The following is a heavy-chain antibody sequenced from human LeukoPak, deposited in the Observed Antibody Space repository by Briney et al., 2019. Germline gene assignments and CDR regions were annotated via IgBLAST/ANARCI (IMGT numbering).Heavy chain of an antibody. CDR1: GGTFSSYT. CDR3: ARGRYSSSINSMDV. V-gene: IGHV1-69*01. Sequence: SVKVSCTASGGTFSSYTISWVRQAPGQGLEWMGGIIPIFGTANYAQKFQGRVTITADESTSTAYMELSSLRSEDTAVYYCARGRYSSSINSMDVWGQGTTVTVSS. J-gene: IGHJ6*02. CDR2: IIPIFGTA. D-gene: IGHD6-6*01.